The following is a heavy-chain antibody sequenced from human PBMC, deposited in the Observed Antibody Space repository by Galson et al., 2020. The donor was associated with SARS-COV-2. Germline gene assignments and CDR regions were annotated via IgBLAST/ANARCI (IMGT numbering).Heavy chain of an antibody. Sequence: HVTISADKSISTAYLQWSSLKASDTAMYYCAREAVGATWAFDIWGQGTMVTVSS. V-gene: IGHV5-10-1*01. J-gene: IGHJ3*02. D-gene: IGHD1-26*01. CDR3: AREAVGATWAFDI.